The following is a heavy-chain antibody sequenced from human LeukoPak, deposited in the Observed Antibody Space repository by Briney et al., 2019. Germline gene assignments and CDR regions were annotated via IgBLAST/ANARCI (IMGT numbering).Heavy chain of an antibody. D-gene: IGHD3-9*01. J-gene: IGHJ2*01. V-gene: IGHV3-13*04. Sequence: GGSLRLSCAASGFTFSSYDMHWVRQPTGKGLEWVSVIGTAGDTYYPGSVRGRFTISRENAKNSLYLQMNSLRAGDTAVYYCARGTNYDILTGYYTGRGSWYFDLWGRGTLVTVSS. CDR1: GFTFSSYD. CDR3: ARGTNYDILTGYYTGRGSWYFDL. CDR2: IGTAGDT.